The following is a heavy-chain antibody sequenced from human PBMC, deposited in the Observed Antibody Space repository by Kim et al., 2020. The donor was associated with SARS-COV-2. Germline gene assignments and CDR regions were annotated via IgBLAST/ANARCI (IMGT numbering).Heavy chain of an antibody. CDR3: TRGPRGGGYAY. CDR2: TI. V-gene: IGHV3-49*02. Sequence: TIEYAASERGRVAISRDDAKSVAYLQMNSLKIEDTALYYCTRGPRGGGYAYWGQGTLVTVSS. D-gene: IGHD1-26*01. J-gene: IGHJ4*02.